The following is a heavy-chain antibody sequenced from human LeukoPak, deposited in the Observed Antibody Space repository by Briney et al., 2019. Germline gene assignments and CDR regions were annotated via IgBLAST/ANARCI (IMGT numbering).Heavy chain of an antibody. CDR1: GVSISSYY. CDR2: IYYSGST. CDR3: ARMGSRYSSSPPDYYFCYCGMDV. Sequence: SETLSLTCTVSGVSISSYYWSWLRQPPGKGLEWIGYIYYSGSTNYNPSLKSRVTISVDMSKNQFSLKLSSVTAADTAVYYCARMGSRYSSSPPDYYFCYCGMDVWGQGTTVTVSS. V-gene: IGHV4-59*08. D-gene: IGHD6-13*01. J-gene: IGHJ6*01.